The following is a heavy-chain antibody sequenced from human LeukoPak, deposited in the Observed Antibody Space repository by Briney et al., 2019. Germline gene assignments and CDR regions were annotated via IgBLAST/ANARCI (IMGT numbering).Heavy chain of an antibody. CDR1: GGSVRSYY. D-gene: IGHD2-15*01. V-gene: IGHV4-59*02. CDR2: IYHTEST. CDR3: ARRGCGGGTCYLES. Sequence: PSETLSLTCSVSGGSVRSYYWGWIRKPPGKGLEGIGYIYHTESTYYNPSLKGRVTISIDTSKNQFSLNLSSVTAADTAVYYCARRGCGGGTCYLESWGQGTLVTVSS. J-gene: IGHJ4*02.